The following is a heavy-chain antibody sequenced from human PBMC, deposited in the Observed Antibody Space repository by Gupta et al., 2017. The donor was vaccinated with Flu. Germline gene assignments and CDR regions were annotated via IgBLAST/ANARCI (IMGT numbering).Heavy chain of an antibody. CDR1: GASVGGNNYY. V-gene: IGHV4-39*02. J-gene: IGHJ4*02. CDR2: VYYTGSA. D-gene: IGHD3-10*01. Sequence: QLHLQESGPGLVKPSETLSLICSVSGASVGGNNYYWDWIRQPPGKGLEWIGSVYYTGSANYNPSLKSRVTMSVDTSKNHFSLKVTSVTAADTAIYYCASYTFVTYYYGSGNFDYWGQGARVTVAS. CDR3: ASYTFVTYYYGSGNFDY.